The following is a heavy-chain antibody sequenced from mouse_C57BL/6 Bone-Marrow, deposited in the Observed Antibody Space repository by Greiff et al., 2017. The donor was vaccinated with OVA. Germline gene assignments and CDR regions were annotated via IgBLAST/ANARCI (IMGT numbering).Heavy chain of an antibody. CDR1: GYTFTSYW. D-gene: IGHD1-1*01. CDR3: ARPYYYGSSYGY. Sequence: QLQQPGAELVRPGSSVKLSCKASGYTFTSYWMDWVKQRPGQGLEWIGNIYPSDSETHYNQKFKDKATLTVDKSSSTAYMQLSSLTSEDSAVYYCARPYYYGSSYGYWGQGTTLTVSS. CDR2: IYPSDSET. J-gene: IGHJ2*01. V-gene: IGHV1-61*01.